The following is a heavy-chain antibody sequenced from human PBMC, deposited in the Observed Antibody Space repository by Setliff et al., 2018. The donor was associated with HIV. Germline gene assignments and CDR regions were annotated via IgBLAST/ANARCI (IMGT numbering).Heavy chain of an antibody. D-gene: IGHD5-12*01. Sequence: SETLSLTCIVSGDSITTYYWSWIRQSPAKGLEWIGYIHSSGSTKYNPSLKSRVIISLDTSKSQFSLRLSSVTAADTAVYFCARNYSPSGYSSAVDYWGQGTLVTVSS. CDR1: GDSITTYY. CDR2: IHSSGST. CDR3: ARNYSPSGYSSAVDY. J-gene: IGHJ4*02. V-gene: IGHV4-59*12.